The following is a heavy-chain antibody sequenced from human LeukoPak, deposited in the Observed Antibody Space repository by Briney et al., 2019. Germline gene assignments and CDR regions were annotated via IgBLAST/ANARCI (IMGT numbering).Heavy chain of an antibody. CDR3: ARVGYDILTGYYPFDY. V-gene: IGHV1-18*01. J-gene: IGHJ4*02. CDR1: GYTFTSYG. D-gene: IGHD3-9*01. Sequence: ASVKASCKASGYTFTSYGISWVRQAPGQGLEWMGWISAYNGNTNYAQKLQGRVTMTTDTSTSTAYMELRSLRSDDTAVYYCARVGYDILTGYYPFDYWGQGTLVTVSS. CDR2: ISAYNGNT.